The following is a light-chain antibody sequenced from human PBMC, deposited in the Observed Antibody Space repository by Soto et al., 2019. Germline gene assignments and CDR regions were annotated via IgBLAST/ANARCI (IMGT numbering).Light chain of an antibody. J-gene: IGKJ1*01. CDR3: QQYNNWPL. V-gene: IGKV3D-15*01. CDR2: GAS. CDR1: QSVSSN. Sequence: EIVMTQSPATLSVSPGERATLSCRASQSVSSNLAWYQQKPGQAPRLLIYGASTRATGIPARFSGSGSGTEFTLTISSLQSEDFAVHYCQQYNNWPLFGQGTKV.